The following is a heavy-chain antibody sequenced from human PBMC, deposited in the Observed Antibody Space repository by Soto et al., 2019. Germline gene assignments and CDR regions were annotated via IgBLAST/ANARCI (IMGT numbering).Heavy chain of an antibody. CDR2: ISGSGGST. CDR1: GFTFSSYA. J-gene: IGHJ4*02. D-gene: IGHD2-15*01. CDR3: AKGLVVVVAATTHFDY. V-gene: IGHV3-23*01. Sequence: GGSLRLSCAASGFTFSSYAMSWVRQAPGKGLEWVSAISGSGGSTYYADSVKGRFTISRDNSKNTLYLQMNSLRAEDTAVYYCAKGLVVVVAATTHFDYWGQRTLVTVSS.